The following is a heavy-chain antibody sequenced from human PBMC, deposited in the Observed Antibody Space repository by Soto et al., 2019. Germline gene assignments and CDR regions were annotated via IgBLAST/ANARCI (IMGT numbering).Heavy chain of an antibody. CDR2: THYSGGT. CDR3: ASGRPSTDCSSGVCYPVAGYFYMDV. Sequence: QVQLHESGPGLVKPSETLSLTCTVSGGSFSDYYWSWIRQPPGKGLEGVGYTHYSGGTMYSPSLKSPVIMSVDTSKKEISLRLNSVTAADTAVYYCASGRPSTDCSSGVCYPVAGYFYMDVWGKGTVVSVSS. J-gene: IGHJ6*03. CDR1: GGSFSDYY. V-gene: IGHV4-59*08. D-gene: IGHD2-8*01.